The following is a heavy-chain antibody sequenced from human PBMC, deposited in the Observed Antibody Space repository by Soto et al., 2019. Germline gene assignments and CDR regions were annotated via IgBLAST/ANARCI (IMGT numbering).Heavy chain of an antibody. V-gene: IGHV4-31*03. Sequence: PSETLSLTCTVSGGSIGSGGYYWSWIRQHPGTGLEWIGHISYSGSTYYNTSLKSRVTISVDTSRNQFSLIVNSVTAADTAVYYCARDRGCSGGICYRDLGYWGQGTLVTVSS. D-gene: IGHD2-15*01. CDR2: ISYSGST. CDR1: GGSIGSGGYY. CDR3: ARDRGCSGGICYRDLGY. J-gene: IGHJ4*02.